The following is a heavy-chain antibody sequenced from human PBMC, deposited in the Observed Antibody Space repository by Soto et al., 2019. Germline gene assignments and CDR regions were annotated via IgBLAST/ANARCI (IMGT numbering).Heavy chain of an antibody. Sequence: XSVKVSCKASGYPFTSYDINWVRQAPGQGLEWVGWINPTSEYTVHAQKFQGRVTLTREISTATAYMELSSLTSEDTAVYFCATQVHPGYSSDWGPGTQVTVSS. CDR2: INPTSEYT. J-gene: IGHJ4*02. V-gene: IGHV1-8*01. CDR1: GYPFTSYD. CDR3: ATQVHPGYSSD. D-gene: IGHD2-15*01.